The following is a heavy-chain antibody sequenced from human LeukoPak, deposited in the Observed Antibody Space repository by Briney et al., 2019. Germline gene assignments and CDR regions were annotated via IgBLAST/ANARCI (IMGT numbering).Heavy chain of an antibody. Sequence: PGGSLRLSCAASGFTFSSYGMHWVRQAPGKGLEWVAVISYDGSNKYYADSVKGRFTISRDNSKNTLYLQMNSLRAEDTAVYYCAKDPGSGSAHGYYWGQGTLVTVSS. D-gene: IGHD1-26*01. J-gene: IGHJ4*02. V-gene: IGHV3-30*18. CDR2: ISYDGSNK. CDR3: AKDPGSGSAHGYY. CDR1: GFTFSSYG.